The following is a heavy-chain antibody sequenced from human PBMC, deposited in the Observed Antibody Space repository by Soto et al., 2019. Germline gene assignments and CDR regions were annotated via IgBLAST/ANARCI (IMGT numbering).Heavy chain of an antibody. CDR2: INPNSGGT. V-gene: IGHV1-2*04. D-gene: IGHD6-25*01. Sequence: ASVKVSCKASGYTFTGYYMHWVRQAPGQGLEWMGWINPNSGGTNYAQKFQGWVTMTRDTSISTAYMELSRLRSDDTAVYYCARDWGYSSGDAFDIWGQGTMVTVSS. CDR3: ARDWGYSSGDAFDI. CDR1: GYTFTGYY. J-gene: IGHJ3*02.